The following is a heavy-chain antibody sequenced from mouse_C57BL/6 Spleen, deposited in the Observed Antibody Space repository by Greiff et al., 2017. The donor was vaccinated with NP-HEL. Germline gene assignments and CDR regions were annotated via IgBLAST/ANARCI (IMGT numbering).Heavy chain of an antibody. D-gene: IGHD2-5*01. CDR3: ARSSNYVFDY. Sequence: QVQLQQSGPELVKPGASVKISCKASGYAFSSSWMNWVKQRPGKGLEWIGRIYPGDGDTNYNGKFKGKATLTADKSSSTAYMQLSSLTSEDSAVYFCARSSNYVFDYWGQGTTLTVSS. CDR1: GYAFSSSW. J-gene: IGHJ2*01. V-gene: IGHV1-82*01. CDR2: IYPGDGDT.